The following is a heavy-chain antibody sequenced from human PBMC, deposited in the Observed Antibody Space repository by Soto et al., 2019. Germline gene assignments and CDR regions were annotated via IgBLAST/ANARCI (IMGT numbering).Heavy chain of an antibody. Sequence: QVQLVQSGAEVKKPGSSVKVSCKASGDTFYTYTFNWVRQAPGQGLEWMGRFVPMLDSANNAQTFQGRVNIXXDKSTSTVYMELSSLSSEDTAVYHCARSYCGGDCYWDSFDYWGQGTLVAVSS. CDR2: FVPMLDSA. V-gene: IGHV1-69*08. CDR3: ARSYCGGDCYWDSFDY. CDR1: GDTFYTYT. J-gene: IGHJ4*02. D-gene: IGHD2-21*02.